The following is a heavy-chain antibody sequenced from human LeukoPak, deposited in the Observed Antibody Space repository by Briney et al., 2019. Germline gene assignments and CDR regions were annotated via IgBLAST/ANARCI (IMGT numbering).Heavy chain of an antibody. CDR1: GGSISSYY. V-gene: IGHV4-59*01. CDR2: SYNGGST. Sequence: SETLSLTCTVSGGSISSYYWSWIRQPPGKGLEWIGYSYNGGSTNYNPSLKSRVTISADTSKNQFSLRLRSVTAADTAVYYCARGYNNYIWAFDYWGQGTLVTVSS. CDR3: ARGYNNYIWAFDY. D-gene: IGHD4-11*01. J-gene: IGHJ4*02.